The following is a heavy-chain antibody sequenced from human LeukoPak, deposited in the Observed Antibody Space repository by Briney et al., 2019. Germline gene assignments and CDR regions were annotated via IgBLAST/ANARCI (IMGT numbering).Heavy chain of an antibody. Sequence: GGSLRLSCAASGLTFSDHYMEWVRQTPGKGLEWIGRTRNKPNSYTTEYAASVKGRFTISRDDSRNSLYLQMNSLKTEDTAVYYCATHAGMAAAGRVFDYWGRGTLATVSS. D-gene: IGHD6-13*01. J-gene: IGHJ4*02. CDR1: GLTFSDHY. CDR2: TRNKPNSYTT. CDR3: ATHAGMAAAGRVFDY. V-gene: IGHV3-72*01.